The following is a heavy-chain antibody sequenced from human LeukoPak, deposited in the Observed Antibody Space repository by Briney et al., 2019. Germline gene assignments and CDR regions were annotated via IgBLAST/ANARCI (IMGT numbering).Heavy chain of an antibody. CDR3: AKDVGHNWFDP. V-gene: IGHV3-23*01. Sequence: GGSLRLPCAASGFTFSSYAMSWVRQAPGKGLGWVSVISGSGGSTYYADSVKGRFTISRDNSKNTLYLQMNSLRAEDTAVYYCAKDVGHNWFDPWGQGTLVTVSS. D-gene: IGHD1-26*01. CDR1: GFTFSSYA. CDR2: ISGSGGST. J-gene: IGHJ5*02.